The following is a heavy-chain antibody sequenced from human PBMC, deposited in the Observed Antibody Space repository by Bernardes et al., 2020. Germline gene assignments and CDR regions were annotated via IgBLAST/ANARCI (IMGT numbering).Heavy chain of an antibody. J-gene: IGHJ4*02. CDR1: GFSSGFTFDDYN. Sequence: GGSLRLSCVASGFSSGFTFDDYNFHWVRQAPGKGLEWVSLISWDGDTAYYADSVKGRFTISRDNSKNSLHLQMNSLRTEDTALYYCVKAQSGSYDYWGQGTLVTVSS. V-gene: IGHV3-43*01. D-gene: IGHD1-26*01. CDR3: VKAQSGSYDY. CDR2: ISWDGDTA.